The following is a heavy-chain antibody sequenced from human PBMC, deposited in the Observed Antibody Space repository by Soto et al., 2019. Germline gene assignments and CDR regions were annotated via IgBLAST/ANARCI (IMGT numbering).Heavy chain of an antibody. CDR2: ISGSGGST. D-gene: IGHD6-13*01. CDR3: AKGNSSWYEYNWFDP. J-gene: IGHJ5*02. V-gene: IGHV3-23*01. CDR1: GFTFSSYA. Sequence: GGSLRLSCAASGFTFSSYAMSWVRQAPGKGLEWVSAISGSGGSTYYADSVKGRFTISRDNSKNTLYLQMNSLRAEDTAVYYCAKGNSSWYEYNWFDPWGQGTLVTVSS.